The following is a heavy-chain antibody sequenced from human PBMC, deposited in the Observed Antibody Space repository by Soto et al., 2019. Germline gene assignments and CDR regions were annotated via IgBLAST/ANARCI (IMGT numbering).Heavy chain of an antibody. CDR3: AKDREDYDILTGPGYFDY. CDR1: GFTFSSYA. V-gene: IGHV3-23*01. D-gene: IGHD3-9*01. J-gene: IGHJ4*02. Sequence: PGGSLRLSCAASGFTFSSYAMSWVRQAPGKGLEWVSAISGSGGSTYYADSVKGRFTISRDNSKNTLYLQMNSLRAEDTAVYYCAKDREDYDILTGPGYFDYWGQGTLVTVSS. CDR2: ISGSGGST.